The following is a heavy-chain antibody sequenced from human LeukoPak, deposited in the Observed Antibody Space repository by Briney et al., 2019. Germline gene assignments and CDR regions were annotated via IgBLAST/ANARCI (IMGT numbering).Heavy chain of an antibody. CDR3: ARDLAGVQLFWFDP. Sequence: GGSLRLSYAASGFTFSSYWMSWVRQAPGTGLEWVANIKQDGSEKYYVDSVKGRFTISRDNAKSSLYLQMNSLRAEDTAVYYCARDLAGVQLFWFDPWGQGTLVTVSS. V-gene: IGHV3-7*01. CDR1: GFTFSSYW. J-gene: IGHJ5*02. CDR2: IKQDGSEK. D-gene: IGHD6-19*01.